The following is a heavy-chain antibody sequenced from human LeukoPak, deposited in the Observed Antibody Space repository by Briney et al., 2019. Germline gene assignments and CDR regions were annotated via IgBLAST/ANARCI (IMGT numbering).Heavy chain of an antibody. V-gene: IGHV3-23*01. CDR2: ITGAGSTT. D-gene: IGHD1-7*01. CDR1: GFTFSSSW. Sequence: GGSLRLSCVASGFTFSSSWMSWVRQDPGRGLEWVSSITGAGSTTYYPESVKGRFTISRDNSKNTLYLQMNSLRVEDTAVYFCVRDRNYFEALQRSYWGQGTLVTVSS. J-gene: IGHJ4*02. CDR3: VRDRNYFEALQRSY.